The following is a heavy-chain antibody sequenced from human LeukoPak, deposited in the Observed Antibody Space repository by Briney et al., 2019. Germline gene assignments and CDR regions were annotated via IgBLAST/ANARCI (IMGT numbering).Heavy chain of an antibody. D-gene: IGHD3-22*01. Sequence: GGSLRLSCAVSGITLSNYGMSWVRQAPGKGLQWVAGISDSGGTTKYADSGKGRFTISRDNPRNTLYLQMSSLRPEDTAVYFCAKRGVVIRVILVGFHKQANYFDSWGQGVLVTVSS. J-gene: IGHJ4*02. CDR2: ISDSGGTT. V-gene: IGHV3-23*01. CDR3: AKRGVVIRVILVGFHKQANYFDS. CDR1: GITLSNYG.